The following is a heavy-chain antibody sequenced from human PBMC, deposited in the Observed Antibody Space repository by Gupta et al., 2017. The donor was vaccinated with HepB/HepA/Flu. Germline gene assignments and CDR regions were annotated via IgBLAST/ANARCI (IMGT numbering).Heavy chain of an antibody. J-gene: IGHJ4*02. CDR2: ISDSGGST. D-gene: IGHD2-2*01. CDR1: GFTFTYT. V-gene: IGHV3-23*01. Sequence: EVQLLESGGGLVQPGGSLRLSCAASGFTFTYTMSWVRQAPGKGLEGVSTISDSGGSTYYADSGKGRVTISRDNAKNTLDLQMNRLRAEDTAVYYCAKHEDCSRTSCYFDYWGQGTQVTVSS. CDR3: AKHEDCSRTSCYFDY.